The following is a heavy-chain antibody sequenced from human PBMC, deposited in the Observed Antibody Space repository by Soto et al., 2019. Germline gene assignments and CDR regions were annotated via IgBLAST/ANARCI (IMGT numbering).Heavy chain of an antibody. CDR1: GYTCTSYG. CDR2: IRAYNGNT. J-gene: IGHJ6*02. V-gene: IGHV1-18*01. D-gene: IGHD2-2*01. Sequence: ASVKVSCKASGYTCTSYGISWVRQAPGQGLEWMGWIRAYNGNTNYAQKLQGRVTMTTDTSTSTAYMELRSLRSDDTAVYYCARDAQYCSSTSCPSVYYYYGMDVWGQGTTVTVSS. CDR3: ARDAQYCSSTSCPSVYYYYGMDV.